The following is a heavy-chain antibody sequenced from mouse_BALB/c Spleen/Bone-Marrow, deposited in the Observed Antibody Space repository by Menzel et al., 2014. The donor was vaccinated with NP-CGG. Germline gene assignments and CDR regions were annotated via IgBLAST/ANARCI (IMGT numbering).Heavy chain of an antibody. CDR3: SREGGY. Sequence: QVQLKQSGAELARPGASVKLSCKASGYTFTSYWMQWVKQRPGQGLEWIGAIYPGDGDTRYTQKFKGKATLTADTSSSTAYMQLSSSASEDSAVYYCSREGGYWGQGTTLTVSS. J-gene: IGHJ2*01. CDR2: IYPGDGDT. V-gene: IGHV1-87*01. CDR1: GYTFTSYW.